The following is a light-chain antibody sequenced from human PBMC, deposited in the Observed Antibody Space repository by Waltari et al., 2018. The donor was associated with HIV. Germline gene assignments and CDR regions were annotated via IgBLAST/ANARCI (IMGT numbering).Light chain of an antibody. V-gene: IGLV1-44*01. Sequence: QSVLTQPPSASGTPGQRVTISCSGSSSNIGSRPVNWYQQLAGSAPTLLIYRSELRPSGVPDRFSGSKSATSASLAISGLQSEDEATYYCASWDDSLNGVIFGGGTELTVL. CDR1: SSNIGSRP. CDR3: ASWDDSLNGVI. J-gene: IGLJ2*01. CDR2: RSE.